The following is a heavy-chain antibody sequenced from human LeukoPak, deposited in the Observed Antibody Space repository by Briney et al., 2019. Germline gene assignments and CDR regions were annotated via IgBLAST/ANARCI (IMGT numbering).Heavy chain of an antibody. D-gene: IGHD6-13*01. CDR3: ARDPAPGIATTGDY. J-gene: IGHJ4*02. CDR1: GYTFTGYY. CDR2: INPNSGGT. Sequence: ASVKVSCKASGYTFTGYYMHWVRQAPGQGLEWMGWINPNSGGTNYAQKLQGRVTMTTDASTSTAYMELRSLRSDDTAVYYCARDPAPGIATTGDYWGQGTLVTVSS. V-gene: IGHV1-2*02.